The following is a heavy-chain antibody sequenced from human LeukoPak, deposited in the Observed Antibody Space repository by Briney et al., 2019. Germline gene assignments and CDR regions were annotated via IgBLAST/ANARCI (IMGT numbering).Heavy chain of an antibody. Sequence: GGSLRLSCAVSGFTFTVHWMNWVRQAPGKGLEWVASIRQDGGEKYYVDSVKGRFTISRDNTKNSLYLQMSALRAEDTAVYYCARDGTAAGLYFDLWGQGTLVTVSS. CDR2: IRQDGGEK. CDR1: GFTFTVHW. D-gene: IGHD6-13*01. J-gene: IGHJ4*01. V-gene: IGHV3-7*01. CDR3: ARDGTAAGLYFDL.